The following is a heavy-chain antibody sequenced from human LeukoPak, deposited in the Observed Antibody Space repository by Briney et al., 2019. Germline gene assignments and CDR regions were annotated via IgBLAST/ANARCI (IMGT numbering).Heavy chain of an antibody. Sequence: GGSLRLSCAASGFTFSSYGMHWVRQAPGKGLEGLAGIRSDRSNKYYADSVKGRFTISRDNSKNTLYLQMNSLRAEDTAVYYCARDLLPRAYYYDRSGYAHWGQGTLVTVSS. CDR2: IRSDRSNK. CDR1: GFTFSSYG. CDR3: ARDLLPRAYYYDRSGYAH. D-gene: IGHD3-22*01. J-gene: IGHJ4*02. V-gene: IGHV3-33*01.